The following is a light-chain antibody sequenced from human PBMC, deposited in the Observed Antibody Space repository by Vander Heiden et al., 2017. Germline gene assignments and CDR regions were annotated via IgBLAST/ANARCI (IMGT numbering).Light chain of an antibody. CDR1: SGGIASNY. V-gene: IGLV6-57*01. CDR3: QSYDSSNWV. CDR2: EDN. Sequence: NFMLTQPHSASASPGKTVTISCTRSSGGIASNYGQWYQQRPRSSPTTVNYEDNERPSWGPDRFSGSIDSSSTSASLTISGLKTEDEADYYCQSYDSSNWVFGGGTKLTVL. J-gene: IGLJ3*02.